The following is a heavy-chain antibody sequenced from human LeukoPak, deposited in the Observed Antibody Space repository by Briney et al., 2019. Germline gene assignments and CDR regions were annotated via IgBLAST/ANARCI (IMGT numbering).Heavy chain of an antibody. CDR3: ARDYYDSSGYYVGDAFDI. V-gene: IGHV1-69*04. J-gene: IGHJ3*02. CDR1: GYTFTSYG. CDR2: IIPILGIA. Sequence: SVKVSCKASGYTFTSYGISWVRQAPGQGLEWMGRIIPILGIAKYAQKFQGRVTITADKSTSTAYMELSSLRSEDTAVYYCARDYYDSSGYYVGDAFDIWGQGTMVTVSS. D-gene: IGHD3-22*01.